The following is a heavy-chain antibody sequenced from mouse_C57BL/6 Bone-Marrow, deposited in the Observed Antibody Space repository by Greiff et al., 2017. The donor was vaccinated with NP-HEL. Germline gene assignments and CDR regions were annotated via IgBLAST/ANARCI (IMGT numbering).Heavy chain of an antibody. D-gene: IGHD1-1*01. V-gene: IGHV5-15*01. CDR3: ARQGVYYYGSDWYFDV. Sequence: EVHLVESGGGLVQPGGSLKLSCAASGFTFSDYGMAWVRQAPRKGPEWVAFISNLAYSIYYADTVTGRFPFSRENAKTTLYQEMSSLRSEDTAMYYCARQGVYYYGSDWYFDVWGTGTTVTVSS. CDR1: GFTFSDYG. J-gene: IGHJ1*03. CDR2: ISNLAYSI.